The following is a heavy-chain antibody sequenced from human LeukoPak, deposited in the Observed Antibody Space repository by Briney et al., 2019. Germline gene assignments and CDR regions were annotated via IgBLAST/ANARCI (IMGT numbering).Heavy chain of an antibody. CDR1: GFTFSSYS. J-gene: IGHJ4*02. Sequence: GGSLRLSCAASGFTFSSYSMNWVRQAPGKGLEWVSSISSSSSYIYYADSVKGRFTISRDNAKNSLYLQMNSLRAEDTAVYYCAGDIVRVTSLDYWGQGTLVTVSS. D-gene: IGHD2-8*02. V-gene: IGHV3-21*01. CDR2: ISSSSSYI. CDR3: AGDIVRVTSLDY.